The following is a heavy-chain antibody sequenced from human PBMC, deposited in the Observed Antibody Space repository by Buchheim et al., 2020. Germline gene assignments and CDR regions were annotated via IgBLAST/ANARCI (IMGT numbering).Heavy chain of an antibody. CDR1: GFTFSSYG. D-gene: IGHD3-22*01. CDR2: ISYDGSNK. V-gene: IGHV3-30*18. CDR3: AKDRYYDSSGYYYDY. Sequence: QVQLVESGGGLVKPGGSLRLSCAASGFTFSSYGMHWVRQAPGKGLEWVAVISYDGSNKYYADSVKGRFTISRDNSKNTLYLQMNSLRAEDTAVYYCAKDRYYDSSGYYYDYWGQGTL. J-gene: IGHJ4*02.